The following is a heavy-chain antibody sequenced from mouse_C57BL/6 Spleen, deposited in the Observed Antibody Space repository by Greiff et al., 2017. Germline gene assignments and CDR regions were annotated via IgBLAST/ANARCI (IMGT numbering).Heavy chain of an antibody. CDR2: IDPSDSYT. CDR1: GYTFTSYW. D-gene: IGHD1-1*01. CDR3: AIYGSSPY. V-gene: IGHV1-69*01. Sequence: QVQLKQPGAELVMPGASVKLSCKASGYTFTSYWMHWVKQRPGQGLEWIGEIDPSDSYTNYNQKFKGKSTLTVDKSSSTAYMQLSSLTSEASAVYYCAIYGSSPYWGQGTLVTVSA. J-gene: IGHJ3*01.